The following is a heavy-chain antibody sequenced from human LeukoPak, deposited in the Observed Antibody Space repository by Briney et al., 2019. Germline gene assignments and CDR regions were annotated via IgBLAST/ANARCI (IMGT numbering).Heavy chain of an antibody. CDR2: ISDSGGSA. Sequence: GGSLRLSCAASGFTFTSYAMSWVRQAPGKGLEWVSAISDSGGSAYYADSVKGRFTISRDNAKNSLYLQMNSLRAEDTAVYYCARDRYVGATTAGDSDSWGQGTLVTVSS. D-gene: IGHD1-26*01. J-gene: IGHJ4*02. CDR1: GFTFTSYA. CDR3: ARDRYVGATTAGDSDS. V-gene: IGHV3-23*01.